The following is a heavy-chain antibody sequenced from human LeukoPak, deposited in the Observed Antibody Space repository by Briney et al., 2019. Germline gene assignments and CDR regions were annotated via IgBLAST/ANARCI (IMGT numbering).Heavy chain of an antibody. CDR3: ARDFRYGSGSYYPNWFDP. CDR1: GGTFSSYA. D-gene: IGHD3-10*01. CDR2: IIPIFGTA. J-gene: IGHJ5*02. Sequence: GASVKVSCKASGGTFSSYAISWVRQAPGQGLEWMGGIIPIFGTANYAQKFQGRVTITTDESTSTAHMELSSLRSEDTAVYYCARDFRYGSGSYYPNWFDPWGQGTLVTVSS. V-gene: IGHV1-69*05.